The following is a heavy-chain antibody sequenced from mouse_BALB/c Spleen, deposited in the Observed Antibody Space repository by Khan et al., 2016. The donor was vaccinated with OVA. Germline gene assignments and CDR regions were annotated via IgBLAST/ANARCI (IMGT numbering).Heavy chain of an antibody. V-gene: IGHV3-2*02. J-gene: IGHJ3*01. CDR3: ARSLIYYYGSIPY. Sequence: EVQLQESGPGLVKTSQSLSLTCTVTGYSITSDYAWNWIRQFPENKLEWMGYISYSGSTSYNPSLKSRISITRDTSKNQFFLQLNSVTTEDTATYYCARSLIYYYGSIPYWGQGTLVTVSA. CDR2: ISYSGST. CDR1: GYSITSDYA. D-gene: IGHD1-1*01.